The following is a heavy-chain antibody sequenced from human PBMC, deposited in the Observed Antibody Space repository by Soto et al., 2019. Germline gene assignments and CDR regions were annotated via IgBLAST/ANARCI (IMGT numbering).Heavy chain of an antibody. D-gene: IGHD4-17*01. J-gene: IGHJ5*02. CDR1: GYTFSSYA. CDR3: ARDNDYGGKTPLWFDP. V-gene: IGHV1-3*01. CDR2: INAGNGNT. Sequence: ASLKVSCKASGYTFSSYAMHWGGQAPGQRLEWRGWINAGNGNTKYSQKFHGRVTITSATYESTGYMELSSRRSEDTDVYFYARDNDYGGKTPLWFDPWGQGTLVTVSS.